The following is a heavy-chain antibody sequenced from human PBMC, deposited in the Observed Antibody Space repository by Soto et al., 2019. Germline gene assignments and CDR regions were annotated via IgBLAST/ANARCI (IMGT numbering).Heavy chain of an antibody. CDR2: IYGGGYT. CDR1: GFTVSNNY. CDR3: GTRPGGGGY. J-gene: IGHJ4*02. V-gene: IGHV3-53*01. D-gene: IGHD6-6*01. Sequence: EVQLVESGGGLIQPGGSLRLSCAVSGFTVSNNYMSWVRQAPGKGLEGVSVIYGGGYTAYGDSVKGRFTISRDNSKNQLYLQMNSPSADHTALCYWGTRPGGGGYWGQGTLVTVSS.